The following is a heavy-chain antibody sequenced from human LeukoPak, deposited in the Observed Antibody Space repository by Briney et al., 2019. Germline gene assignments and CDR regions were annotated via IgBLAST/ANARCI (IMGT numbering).Heavy chain of an antibody. V-gene: IGHV4-59*01. CDR1: GGSISSYY. CDR2: IYYSGST. D-gene: IGHD3-22*01. Sequence: SETLSLTCTVSGGSISSYYWSWIRQPPGKGLEWSGDIYYSGSTNYNPSLKSRVTISVDTSKNQFSLKLSSVTAADTAVYYCARHYYDSSGYYKEGTDIWGQGTMVTVSS. J-gene: IGHJ3*02. CDR3: ARHYYDSSGYYKEGTDI.